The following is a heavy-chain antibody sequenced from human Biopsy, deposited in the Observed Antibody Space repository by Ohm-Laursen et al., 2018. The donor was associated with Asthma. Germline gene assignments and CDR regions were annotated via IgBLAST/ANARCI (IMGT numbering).Heavy chain of an antibody. CDR3: ARVKDGYNFDY. J-gene: IGHJ4*02. Sequence: TLSLTWVVSGGSISSGGYSWSWIRQPPGKGLEWIGYIYHSGSTYYNPSLKSRVTISVDRSENQFSLKLSSVTAADTAVYYCARVKDGYNFDYWGQGTLVTVSS. CDR2: IYHSGST. V-gene: IGHV4-30-2*01. CDR1: GGSISSGGYS. D-gene: IGHD5-24*01.